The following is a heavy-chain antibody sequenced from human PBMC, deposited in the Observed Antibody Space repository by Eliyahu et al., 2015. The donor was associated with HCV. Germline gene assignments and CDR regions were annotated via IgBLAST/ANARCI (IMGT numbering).Heavy chain of an antibody. CDR3: ASGGGGIAVAGTGGWFDP. J-gene: IGHJ5*02. CDR1: GGSISTYY. Sequence: QVQLQESGPGLVKPSETLSLTCSVSGGSISTYYWXWIRQPPGKGLEWIGYLYXSGSANYNPPLKSRVTISVDTSKNQFSLKLNSVTAADTAVYYCASGGGGIAVAGTGGWFDPWGQGSLVTVSS. CDR2: LYXSGSA. V-gene: IGHV4-59*01. D-gene: IGHD6-19*01.